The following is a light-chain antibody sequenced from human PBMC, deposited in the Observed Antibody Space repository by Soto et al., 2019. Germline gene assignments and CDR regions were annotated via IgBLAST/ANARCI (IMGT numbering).Light chain of an antibody. CDR2: VAS. CDR1: QTISND. Sequence: EVVMTQSPATVSVSPGEGVTLSCRASQTISNDLAWYQQKPGQAPRLLIYVASTRATGVPARFSCGGSGTEFTLTISSLQSEDFAFYYCQHNNKWNTVTCGGGPKVEIK. CDR3: QHNNKWNTVT. V-gene: IGKV3-15*01. J-gene: IGKJ4*01.